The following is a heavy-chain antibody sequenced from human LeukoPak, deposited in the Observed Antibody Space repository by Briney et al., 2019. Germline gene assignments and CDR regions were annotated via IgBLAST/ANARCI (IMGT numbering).Heavy chain of an antibody. D-gene: IGHD3-22*01. J-gene: IGHJ4*02. CDR2: IYHSGST. Sequence: PSQTLSLTCAVSGGSISSGGYSWSWIRQPPGKGLEWIGYIYHSGSTYYNPSRKSRVTISVDRSKNQFSLKLSSVTAADTAVYYCRGYYYDSSGYFDYWGQGTLVTVSS. CDR1: GGSISSGGYS. CDR3: RGYYYDSSGYFDY. V-gene: IGHV4-30-2*01.